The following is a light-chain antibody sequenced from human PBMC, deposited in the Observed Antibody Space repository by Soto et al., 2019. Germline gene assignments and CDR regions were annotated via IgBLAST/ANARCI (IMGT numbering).Light chain of an antibody. CDR2: WAS. V-gene: IGKV4-1*01. Sequence: DIVMTQSPDSLAVSLGEGATSPSKSAERWLASSNNQDCLSWYQQKPGQPPKLLLYWASTREFGVPDRFSGSGSGTDFTLTISSLQTEDVAVYYCQQYYTPPRTFGHGT. J-gene: IGKJ1*01. CDR1: ERWLASSNNQDC. CDR3: QQYYTPPRT.